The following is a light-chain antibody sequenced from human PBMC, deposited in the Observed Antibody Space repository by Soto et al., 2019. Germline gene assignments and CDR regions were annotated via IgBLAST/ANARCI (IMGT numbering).Light chain of an antibody. V-gene: IGKV3-20*01. CDR1: QSLTNSR. CDR2: GGS. J-gene: IGKJ2*01. CDR3: QQYSSSPRT. Sequence: EIVLTQSPGTLSLSPGERATLSCRASQSLTNSRLAWYQQKPGQAPKVLIYGGSNRATGIPDRFSGSGSGTDFTLTISRLEPEDFAVYYCQQYSSSPRTFGQGTKLEIK.